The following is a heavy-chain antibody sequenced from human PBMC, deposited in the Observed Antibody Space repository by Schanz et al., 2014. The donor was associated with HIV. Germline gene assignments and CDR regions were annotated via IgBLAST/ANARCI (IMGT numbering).Heavy chain of an antibody. J-gene: IGHJ4*02. Sequence: EVQLLESGGGLVQAGGSLRLSCAASGFTFKSYAMSWVRQAPGKGLEWVSAISATGGSTYYADSVKGRFTISRDNSKNTLYLQMNSLRPEDTAVYYCAKPEYDSRGNSQSHFDYWGQGTLVTVSS. V-gene: IGHV3-23*01. CDR2: ISATGGST. CDR3: AKPEYDSRGNSQSHFDY. CDR1: GFTFKSYA. D-gene: IGHD3-22*01.